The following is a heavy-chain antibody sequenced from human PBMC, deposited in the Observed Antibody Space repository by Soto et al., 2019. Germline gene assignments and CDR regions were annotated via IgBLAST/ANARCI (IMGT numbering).Heavy chain of an antibody. D-gene: IGHD6-6*01. Sequence: ASVKVSCKASGYTFTNSDINWVRQATGQGLEWVGWVNPNSGDTGYAQKFQGRVTMTKNTSISTAYMELSSLRSEDTAVYYCAREGYSTSSGPRGNWFDPWGQGTLVTVSS. J-gene: IGHJ5*02. CDR3: AREGYSTSSGPRGNWFDP. CDR2: VNPNSGDT. CDR1: GYTFTNSD. V-gene: IGHV1-8*01.